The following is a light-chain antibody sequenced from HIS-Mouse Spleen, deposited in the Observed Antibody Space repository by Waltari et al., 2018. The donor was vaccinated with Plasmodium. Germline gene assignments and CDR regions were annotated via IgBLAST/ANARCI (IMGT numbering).Light chain of an antibody. V-gene: IGLV3-25*03. CDR3: QSADSSGTYYV. J-gene: IGLJ1*01. CDR2: KDS. Sequence: SYELTQPPSVSVSPGQTARITCSGDALPNQYAYWYQQKPGQAPVLAIYKDSERPSGIPERFSGSSSGTTVTLTISGVQAEDEADYYCQSADSSGTYYVFGTGTKVTVL. CDR1: ALPNQY.